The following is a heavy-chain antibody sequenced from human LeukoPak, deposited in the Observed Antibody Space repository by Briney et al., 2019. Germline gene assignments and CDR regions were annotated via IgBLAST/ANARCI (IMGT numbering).Heavy chain of an antibody. D-gene: IGHD6-19*01. V-gene: IGHV3-53*01. Sequence: GGSLRLSCAASGFTVSSNYMSWVRQAPGKGLEWASVIYSGGSTYYADSVKGRFAISRDNSKNTLYLQMNSLRAEDTAVYYCARGGASGWSGSFDYWGQGTLVTVSS. CDR3: ARGGASGWSGSFDY. CDR2: IYSGGST. CDR1: GFTVSSNY. J-gene: IGHJ4*02.